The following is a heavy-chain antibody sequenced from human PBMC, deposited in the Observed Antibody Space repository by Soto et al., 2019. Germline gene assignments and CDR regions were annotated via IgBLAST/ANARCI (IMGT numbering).Heavy chain of an antibody. Sequence: PGGSLRLSCAASGFTFSSYGMHWVRQAPGKGLEWVAVISYDGSNKYYADSVKGRFTISRDNSKNTLYLQMNSLRAEDTAVYYCAKSLTPGYGGLSRDYYYYGMDVWGQGTTVTV. V-gene: IGHV3-30*18. J-gene: IGHJ6*02. CDR3: AKSLTPGYGGLSRDYYYYGMDV. D-gene: IGHD4-17*01. CDR2: ISYDGSNK. CDR1: GFTFSSYG.